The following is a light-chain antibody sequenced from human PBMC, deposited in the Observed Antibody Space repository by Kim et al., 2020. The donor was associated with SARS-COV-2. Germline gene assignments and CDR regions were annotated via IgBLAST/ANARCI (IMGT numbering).Light chain of an antibody. CDR3: SSYTSSSTYV. CDR1: RSDVGVYNY. CDR2: DVT. V-gene: IGLV2-14*04. Sequence: GQSHPISCTGPRSDVGVYNYVSWYQEHPGKAPKLMIYDVTQRHPGVSNRFSGSKSGNTASLTISGLQAEDEADYYCSSYTSSSTYVFGTGTKVTVL. J-gene: IGLJ1*01.